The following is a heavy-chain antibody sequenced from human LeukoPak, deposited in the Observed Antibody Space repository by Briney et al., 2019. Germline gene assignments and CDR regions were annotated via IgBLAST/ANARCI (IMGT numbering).Heavy chain of an antibody. CDR2: ITDTGTSI. CDR3: ARVRGSGWYSDY. CDR1: GFTFSGYY. Sequence: PGGSLRLSCVASGFTFSGYYMSWIRQAPGKGLEWLSYITDTGTSIYADSVKGRFTISRDDARNSVYLQMNSLRVEDTAVYFCARVRGSGWYSDYWGQGTLVTVSS. V-gene: IGHV3-11*04. J-gene: IGHJ4*02. D-gene: IGHD6-19*01.